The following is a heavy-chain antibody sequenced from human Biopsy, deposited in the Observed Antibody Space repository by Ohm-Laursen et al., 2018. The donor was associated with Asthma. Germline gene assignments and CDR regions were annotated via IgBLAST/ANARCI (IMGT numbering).Heavy chain of an antibody. CDR2: ISKDASTQ. CDR3: VRDGTDDAFDI. Sequence: SLRLSCAASGFSFSNFAIHWVRQAPGKGLEWVGAISKDASTQDYADSVKGRFTMVRDNSKNTLDLQMNSLREEDTAVYYCVRDGTDDAFDIWGQGTVVSVSS. V-gene: IGHV3-30*01. CDR1: GFSFSNFA. J-gene: IGHJ3*02. D-gene: IGHD1-1*01.